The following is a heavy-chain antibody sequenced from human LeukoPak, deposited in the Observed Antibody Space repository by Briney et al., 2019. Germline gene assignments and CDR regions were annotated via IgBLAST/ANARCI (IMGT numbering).Heavy chain of an antibody. CDR1: GYTFTTYH. Sequence: ASVKVSCKASGYTFTTYHMHWVRQAPGKGLEWMGRFDPEDGETIYARKFQGRVTMTEDTSTDTAYMELSSLRSEDTAVYFCAVSLTTGGYYGMDVWGQGTTVTVSS. D-gene: IGHD1-1*01. CDR2: FDPEDGET. J-gene: IGHJ6*02. V-gene: IGHV1-24*01. CDR3: AVSLTTGGYYGMDV.